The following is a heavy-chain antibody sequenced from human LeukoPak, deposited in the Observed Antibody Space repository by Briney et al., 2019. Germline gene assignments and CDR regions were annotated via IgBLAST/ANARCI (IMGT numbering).Heavy chain of an antibody. CDR3: AKGGGAGSYYNGYFDY. J-gene: IGHJ4*02. CDR2: IGWNSGVT. Sequence: GRSLRLSCAASGFTFDEYAMYWVRQVPGKGLEWVSGIGWNSGVTAYADSVKGRFTISRDNAKNSLYLQMNSLRVEDTALYYCAKGGGAGSYYNGYFDYWGQGTLVTVSS. D-gene: IGHD3-10*01. CDR1: GFTFDEYA. V-gene: IGHV3-9*01.